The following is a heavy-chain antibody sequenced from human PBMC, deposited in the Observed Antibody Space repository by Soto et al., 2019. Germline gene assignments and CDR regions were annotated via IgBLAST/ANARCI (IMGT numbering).Heavy chain of an antibody. D-gene: IGHD3-3*01. CDR2: IYWDDDK. V-gene: IGHV2-5*02. CDR3: ALYFVFWGGYYSFAY. CDR1: GFSLSTSGVG. J-gene: IGHJ4*02. Sequence: SGPTLVNPTQTLTLTCTFSGFSLSTSGVGVGWIRQPPGKALEWLALIYWDDDKRYSPSLKSRLTITKDTSKNQVVLTMTNMDPVNTATFYFALYFVFWGGYYSFAYGGTGPLVPVPS.